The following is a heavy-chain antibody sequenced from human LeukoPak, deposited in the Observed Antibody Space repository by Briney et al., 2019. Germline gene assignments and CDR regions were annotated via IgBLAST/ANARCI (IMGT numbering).Heavy chain of an antibody. D-gene: IGHD6-13*01. Sequence: PGGSLRLSCAASGFTFGSYAMNWVRQAPGQGLDWVSSISGSGGSTYYADSARGRFTISTDNSKNTLYLQTMSLRAEDTAVYYCAKDKAAAGSYGLVVWGQGTTVTVSS. V-gene: IGHV3-23*01. CDR1: GFTFGSYA. CDR2: ISGSGGST. J-gene: IGHJ6*02. CDR3: AKDKAAAGSYGLVV.